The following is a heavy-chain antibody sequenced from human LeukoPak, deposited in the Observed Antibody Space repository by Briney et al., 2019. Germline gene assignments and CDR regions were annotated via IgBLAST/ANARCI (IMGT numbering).Heavy chain of an antibody. D-gene: IGHD4-23*01. Sequence: ASVKVSCKASGYTFTGYYMHWVRQAPGQGLEWMGWINPNSGGTNYAQKFQGRVTMTRDTAISTAYMELSRLRSEDTAVYYCARGHYGGNSDGEAFDIWGQGTMVTVSS. J-gene: IGHJ3*02. CDR1: GYTFTGYY. V-gene: IGHV1-2*02. CDR2: INPNSGGT. CDR3: ARGHYGGNSDGEAFDI.